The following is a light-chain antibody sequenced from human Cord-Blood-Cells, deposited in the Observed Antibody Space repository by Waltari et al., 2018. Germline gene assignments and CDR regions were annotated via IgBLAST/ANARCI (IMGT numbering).Light chain of an antibody. J-gene: IGLJ3*02. Sequence: QSALTQPRPVSGSPGESVTISCTGSSSDVGGSNYVFWYQQHQGKAPNLLIYDVSKRPSGVPDRFSGSKSGNTASLTISGLQAEDEADYYCCSYAGSYTWVFGGGTKMTVL. V-gene: IGLV2-11*01. CDR2: DVS. CDR1: SSDVGGSNY. CDR3: CSYAGSYTWV.